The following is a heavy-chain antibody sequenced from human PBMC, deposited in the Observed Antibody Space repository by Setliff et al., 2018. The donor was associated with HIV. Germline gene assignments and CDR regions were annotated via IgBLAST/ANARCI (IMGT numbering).Heavy chain of an antibody. V-gene: IGHV1-2*02. D-gene: IGHD1-26*01. CDR2: IDPDKGDT. Sequence: ASVKVSCKISGYTFTDFWIHWVRQAPGQGRESMGWIDPDKGDTGYAQKFQGRVTMTRDTSISTAYMEMNWLKPDDTAVYYCARNTPGIVPRRDGFDPWGQGTLVTVSS. CDR1: GYTFTDFW. CDR3: ARNTPGIVPRRDGFDP. J-gene: IGHJ5*02.